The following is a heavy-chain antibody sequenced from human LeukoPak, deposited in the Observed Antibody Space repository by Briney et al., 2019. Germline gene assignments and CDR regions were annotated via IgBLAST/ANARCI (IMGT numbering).Heavy chain of an antibody. J-gene: IGHJ4*02. CDR3: AKDLGSGWYNYFDY. CDR2: IWYDGSNK. D-gene: IGHD6-19*01. Sequence: PGGSLRLSCAASGFTFSSYGMRWVRQAPGKGLEWVAVIWYDGSNKYYADSVKGRFTISRDNSKNTLYLQMNSLRAEDTAVYYCAKDLGSGWYNYFDYWGQGTLVTVSS. V-gene: IGHV3-33*06. CDR1: GFTFSSYG.